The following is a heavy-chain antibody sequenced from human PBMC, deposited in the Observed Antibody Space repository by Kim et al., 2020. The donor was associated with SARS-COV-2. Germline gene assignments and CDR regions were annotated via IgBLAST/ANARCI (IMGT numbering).Heavy chain of an antibody. J-gene: IGHJ6*01. CDR2: IYSGTVARST. D-gene: IGHD4-17*01. V-gene: IGHV3-15*01. CDR1: GFTFNNAG. CDR3: ATTPVAAGAPYYYYG. Sequence: GGSLRLSCAASGFTFNNAGMSWVRQAPGKGLEWLATIYSGTVARSTDYSAKGQGTFTISRDKYKNTLHLKSNRLETADASYYSCATTPVAAGAPYYYYG.